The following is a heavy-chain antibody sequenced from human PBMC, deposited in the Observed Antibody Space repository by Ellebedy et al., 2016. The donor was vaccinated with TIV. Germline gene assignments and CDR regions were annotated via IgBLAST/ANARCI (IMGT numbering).Heavy chain of an antibody. J-gene: IGHJ6*02. CDR1: GFTFSSYA. D-gene: IGHD2-2*01. Sequence: GESLKISXAASGFTFSSYAMHWVRQAPGKGLEWVAGIIYDGSNKYYADSVKGRFSISRDSAKNTVYLQMNSLGSEDTAVYYCARNRLSSTYYYYFGMDVWGQGTTVTVSS. V-gene: IGHV3-30*04. CDR2: IIYDGSNK. CDR3: ARNRLSSTYYYYFGMDV.